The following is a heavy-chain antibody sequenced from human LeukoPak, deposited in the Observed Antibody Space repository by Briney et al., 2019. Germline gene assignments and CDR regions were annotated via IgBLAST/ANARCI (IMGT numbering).Heavy chain of an antibody. Sequence: SETLSLTCAVYGGSFSGYYWSWIRQPPGKGLEWIGEINHSGSTNYNPSLKSRVTISVDTSKNQFSLKLSSVTAADTAVYYCARGFLARPYYYDSSGYCWFDPWGQGTLVTVSS. D-gene: IGHD3-22*01. V-gene: IGHV4-34*01. CDR1: GGSFSGYY. CDR3: ARGFLARPYYYDSSGYCWFDP. CDR2: INHSGST. J-gene: IGHJ5*02.